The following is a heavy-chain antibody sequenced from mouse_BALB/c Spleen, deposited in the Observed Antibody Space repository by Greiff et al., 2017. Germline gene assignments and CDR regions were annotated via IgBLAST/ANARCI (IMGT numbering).Heavy chain of an antibody. CDR1: GYTFTSYW. CDR3: TRRGVYYGLYYAMDY. CDR2: IDPSDSYT. Sequence: QVQLKQPGAELVKPGASVKMSCKASGYTFTSYWMHWVKQRPGQGLEWIGVIDPSDSYTSYNQKFKGKATLTVDTSSSTAYMQLSSLTSEDSAVYYCTRRGVYYGLYYAMDYWGQGTSVTVSS. D-gene: IGHD1-1*01. J-gene: IGHJ4*01. V-gene: IGHV1S127*01.